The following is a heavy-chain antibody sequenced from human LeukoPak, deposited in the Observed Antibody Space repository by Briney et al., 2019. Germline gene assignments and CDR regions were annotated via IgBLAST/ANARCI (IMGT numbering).Heavy chain of an antibody. J-gene: IGHJ4*02. CDR2: IIPIFGTT. V-gene: IGHV1-69*01. CDR1: GGTFSRYA. D-gene: IGHD6-25*01. Sequence: GASVTVSCKASGGTFSRYAISWVRQAPGQGLEWMGGIIPIFGTTNYAQKFQGRVTIIADESTSTAYMELSSLRSDDTAVYYCARGVRGEAAARYIDYWGQGTLVTVSS. CDR3: ARGVRGEAAARYIDY.